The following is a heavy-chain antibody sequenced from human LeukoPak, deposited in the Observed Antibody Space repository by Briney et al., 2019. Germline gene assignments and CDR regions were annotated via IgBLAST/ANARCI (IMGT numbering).Heavy chain of an antibody. Sequence: GGSLRLSCEASGSGFTFGNFALSWVRQAPGKGLEWVSGISGSGYYTYYADSAKGRFTISRDNSKNTLYIQMNSLRAEDTAVYYCAKDGSWGDYYFYFYMDVWGTGTTVTVSS. CDR3: AKDGSWGDYYFYFYMDV. CDR1: GSGFTFGNFA. V-gene: IGHV3-23*01. D-gene: IGHD3-16*01. CDR2: ISGSGYYT. J-gene: IGHJ6*03.